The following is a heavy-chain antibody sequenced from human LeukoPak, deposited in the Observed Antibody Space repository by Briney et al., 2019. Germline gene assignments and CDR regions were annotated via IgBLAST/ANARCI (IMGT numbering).Heavy chain of an antibody. Sequence: SSETLSLTCAVYGGSFSGYYWSWIRQPPGKGLEWIGEINHSGSTNYNPSLKSRVTISVDTSKNQFSLKLSSVTAADTAVYYCARDCTSCYTAYYYYYMDVWGKGTTVTVSS. V-gene: IGHV4-34*01. CDR1: GGSFSGYY. CDR3: ARDCTSCYTAYYYYYMDV. CDR2: INHSGST. D-gene: IGHD2-2*02. J-gene: IGHJ6*03.